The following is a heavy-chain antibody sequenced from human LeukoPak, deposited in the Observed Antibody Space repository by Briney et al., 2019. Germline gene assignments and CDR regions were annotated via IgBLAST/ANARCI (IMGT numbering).Heavy chain of an antibody. V-gene: IGHV3-7*01. CDR3: ATSTYSSSPS. D-gene: IGHD6-6*01. CDR2: INEDASKK. CDR1: GCTYSNYW. Sequence: SGGSLRLSCAASGCTYSNYWMIWVRQAPGKGLEWVANINEDASKKYYVDSVEGRFTISRDDAKNSLYLQMNSLRAEDTAMYYCATSTYSSSPSWGQGTLVTVSS. J-gene: IGHJ5*02.